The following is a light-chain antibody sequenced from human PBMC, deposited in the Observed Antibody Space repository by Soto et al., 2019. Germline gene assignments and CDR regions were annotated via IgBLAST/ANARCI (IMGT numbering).Light chain of an antibody. CDR1: QSVTSNY. CDR2: DAS. Sequence: EVVLTQSPGTLSLSPGESVTLSCRASQSVTSNYLAWYQQKPGQAPRLLIYDASTRAAGSPDRFSGSGSGTDFTLTSSRLEPEDFAVYYCQRYGGSVWTFGQGTKVEIK. CDR3: QRYGGSVWT. V-gene: IGKV3-20*01. J-gene: IGKJ1*01.